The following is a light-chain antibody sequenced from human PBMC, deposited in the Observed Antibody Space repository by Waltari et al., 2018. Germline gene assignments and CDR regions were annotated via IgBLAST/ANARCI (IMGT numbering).Light chain of an antibody. CDR2: DAS. V-gene: IGKV3-15*01. J-gene: IGKJ2*03. Sequence: DKVLTQSPATLSVSPGERVALSCRASQSVANNLAWYQQRPGQAPRLVIYDASTRASGIPARFSGSGSGTEFTLTISGLQSEDCALYYCQQYNDGYSFGQGTKLEIK. CDR1: QSVANN. CDR3: QQYNDGYS.